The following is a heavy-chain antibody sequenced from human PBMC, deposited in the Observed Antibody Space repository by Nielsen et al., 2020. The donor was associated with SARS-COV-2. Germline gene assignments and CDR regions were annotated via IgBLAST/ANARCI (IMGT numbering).Heavy chain of an antibody. Sequence: GILKIFCTASGFTFSSYWMNWVRQAPGKGLVWVSHINTDGSSTKYADSVKGRFTISRDNADNTLYLQMNSLKADDTGVYWCARDADSAFDIWGQGTMVTVSS. CDR2: INTDGSST. CDR1: GFTFSSYW. J-gene: IGHJ3*02. V-gene: IGHV3-74*03. CDR3: ARDADSAFDI.